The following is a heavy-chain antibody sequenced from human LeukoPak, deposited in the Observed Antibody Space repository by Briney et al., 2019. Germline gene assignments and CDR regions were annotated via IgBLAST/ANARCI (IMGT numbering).Heavy chain of an antibody. CDR1: GYTFTSYG. J-gene: IGHJ4*02. CDR3: ARGRGVYYYDSSGLGY. Sequence: ASVKVSCKASGYTFTSYGISWVRQAPGQGLEWMGWISAYNGNTNYAQKLQGRVTMTTDTSTSTAYMELSSLRSEDTAVYYCARGRGVYYYDSSGLGYWGQGTLVTVSS. CDR2: ISAYNGNT. D-gene: IGHD3-22*01. V-gene: IGHV1-18*01.